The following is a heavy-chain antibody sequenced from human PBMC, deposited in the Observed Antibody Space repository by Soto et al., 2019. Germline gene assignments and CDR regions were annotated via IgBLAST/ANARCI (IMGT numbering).Heavy chain of an antibody. Sequence: SETLSLTCTVSGGSISSYYWSWIRQPPGKGLEWIGYIYYSGSTNYNPSLKSRVTISVDTSKNQFSLKLSSVTAADTAVYYCARGIRLSYYFDYWGQGTLVTVSS. J-gene: IGHJ4*02. CDR3: ARGIRLSYYFDY. V-gene: IGHV4-59*01. CDR2: IYYSGST. CDR1: GGSISSYY. D-gene: IGHD3-10*01.